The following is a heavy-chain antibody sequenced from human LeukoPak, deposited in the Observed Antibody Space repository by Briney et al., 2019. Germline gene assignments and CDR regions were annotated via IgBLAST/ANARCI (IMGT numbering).Heavy chain of an antibody. V-gene: IGHV3-23*01. Sequence: GGSLRLSCAASGFTFHTHGMYWVRQAPGKGLEWVSGISAASDKTYYIDSVKGRFIISRDNSKNTVYLQLNTLRPEDTAVYYCAKVRDWGGFDYWGQGTLVTVSS. CDR3: AKVRDWGGFDY. CDR2: ISAASDKT. J-gene: IGHJ4*02. D-gene: IGHD3/OR15-3a*01. CDR1: GFTFHTHG.